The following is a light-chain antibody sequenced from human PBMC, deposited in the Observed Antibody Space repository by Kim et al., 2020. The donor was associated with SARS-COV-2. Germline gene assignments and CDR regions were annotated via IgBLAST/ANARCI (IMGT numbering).Light chain of an antibody. J-gene: IGLJ2*01. Sequence: ATTPGTESGPNIRATYEVHWYQHLPGTAPKLLIYGNSNRPSGVPDRFSGSKSGTSASLAITGLQAEDEADYYCQSYDNSLRGVVFGGGTQLTVL. CDR3: QSYDNSLRGVV. CDR1: GPNIRATYE. V-gene: IGLV1-40*01. CDR2: GNS.